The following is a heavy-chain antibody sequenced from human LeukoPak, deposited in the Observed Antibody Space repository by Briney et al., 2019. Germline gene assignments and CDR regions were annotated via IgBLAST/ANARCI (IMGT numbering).Heavy chain of an antibody. D-gene: IGHD3-9*01. J-gene: IGHJ6*02. V-gene: IGHV3-30*02. CDR1: GFTFSSYG. CDR2: IRYDGSNK. CDR3: AKGPHTYYDILTGYDYYGMDV. Sequence: GGSLRLSCAASGFTFSSYGMHWVRQAPGKGLEWVAFIRYDGSNKYYADSVKGRFTISRDNSKNTLYLQMNSLRAEDTAVYYCAKGPHTYYDILTGYDYYGMDVWGQGTTVTVSS.